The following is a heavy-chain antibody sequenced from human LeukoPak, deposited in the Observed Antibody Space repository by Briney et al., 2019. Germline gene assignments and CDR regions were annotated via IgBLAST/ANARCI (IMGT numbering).Heavy chain of an antibody. D-gene: IGHD6-13*01. Sequence: GGSLRLSCAASGFTVSSNYMSWVRQAPGKGLEWVSVIYSGGSTYYADSAKGRFTISRDNSKNTLYLQMNSLRAEDTAVYYCARDLSSSWYEDWGQGTLVTVSS. J-gene: IGHJ4*02. CDR3: ARDLSSSWYED. CDR1: GFTVSSNY. CDR2: IYSGGST. V-gene: IGHV3-66*01.